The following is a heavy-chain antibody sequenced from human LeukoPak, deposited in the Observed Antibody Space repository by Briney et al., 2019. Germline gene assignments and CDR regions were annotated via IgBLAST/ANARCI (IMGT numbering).Heavy chain of an antibody. CDR2: VWYDGSKK. CDR3: ARGYYDSSGYYGY. D-gene: IGHD3-22*01. Sequence: GGSLRLSCAASGFTFSSYGMHWVRQAPGKGLEWVAVVWYDGSKKYSADSVKGRITISRDDSKNTLYLQMNSLRAEDTAVYYCARGYYDSSGYYGYWGQGTLVTVSS. V-gene: IGHV3-33*01. J-gene: IGHJ4*02. CDR1: GFTFSSYG.